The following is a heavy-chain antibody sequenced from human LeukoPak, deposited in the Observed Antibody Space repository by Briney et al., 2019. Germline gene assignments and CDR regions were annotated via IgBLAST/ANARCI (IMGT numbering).Heavy chain of an antibody. V-gene: IGHV5-51*01. CDR1: GYSFTSYW. CDR2: IYPVDSAT. Sequence: GASLKISCKGSGYSFTSYWIGWVRQLPGKGLEWMVIIYPVDSATRYSPSFQGQVTISADKSISTAYLQWSSLKASDTAMYYCAREGSNTHYSSSWHFDYWGQGTLVTVSS. J-gene: IGHJ4*02. CDR3: AREGSNTHYSSSWHFDY. D-gene: IGHD6-13*01.